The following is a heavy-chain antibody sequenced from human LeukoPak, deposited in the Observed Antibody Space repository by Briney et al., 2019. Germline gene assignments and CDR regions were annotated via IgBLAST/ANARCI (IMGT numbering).Heavy chain of an antibody. D-gene: IGHD1-7*01. CDR1: GGSISSYY. Sequence: SETLSLTCTVSGGSISSYYWSWIRQPAGKGLEWIGRIYTSGSTNYNPSLKSRVTMSVDTSKNQFSLKLSSVTAADTAVYYCARKGVSATTYYYYYYYMDVWGKGTTVTVSS. J-gene: IGHJ6*03. CDR2: IYTSGST. V-gene: IGHV4-4*07. CDR3: ARKGVSATTYYYYYYYMDV.